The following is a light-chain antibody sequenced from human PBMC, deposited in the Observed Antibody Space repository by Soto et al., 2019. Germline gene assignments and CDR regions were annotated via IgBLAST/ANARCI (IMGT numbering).Light chain of an antibody. CDR1: SDDIGTYEY. J-gene: IGLJ1*01. V-gene: IGLV2-14*01. CDR2: DVY. CDR3: SSYTDNMSYV. Sequence: QSALTQPASVSGSPGQSITISCTGSSDDIGTYEYISWHQHHPGKAPKLMIYDVYDRPLGVSNRFSGSKSGNTASLTISGLQYEYEADYYCSSYTDNMSYVFGAGTKLTVL.